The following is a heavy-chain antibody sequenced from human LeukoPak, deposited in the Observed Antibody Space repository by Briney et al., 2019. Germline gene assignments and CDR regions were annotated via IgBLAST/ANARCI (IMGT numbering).Heavy chain of an antibody. D-gene: IGHD2-2*01. CDR3: ARDRDIVVIPATTLLDY. V-gene: IGHV3-48*03. Sequence: PGGSLRLSCAASGFTFSSYEMNWVRQAPGKGLEWVSYISGTGTTIYYADSVKGRFTISRDNAKNSLYLQLNSLRAEDTAVYYCARDRDIVVIPATTLLDYWGQGTLVTVSS. J-gene: IGHJ4*02. CDR1: GFTFSSYE. CDR2: ISGTGTTI.